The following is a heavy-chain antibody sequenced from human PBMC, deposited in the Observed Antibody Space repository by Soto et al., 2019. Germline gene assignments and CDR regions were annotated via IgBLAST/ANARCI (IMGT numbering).Heavy chain of an antibody. CDR2: INPSVGST. D-gene: IGHD2-21*01. CDR1: AYTLTSCY. Sequence: QVQLVQSGAEVKEPGASVQDSCKASAYTLTSCYMHWVRQAPGQGLEWMGVINPSVGSTSYAQTFQGRVTMARDTSTSTVYMELSSLTSEDTAVYYCTRDPRGFVAIVPYYFDYGGQGTLVSVSS. V-gene: IGHV1-46*01. CDR3: TRDPRGFVAIVPYYFDY. J-gene: IGHJ4*02.